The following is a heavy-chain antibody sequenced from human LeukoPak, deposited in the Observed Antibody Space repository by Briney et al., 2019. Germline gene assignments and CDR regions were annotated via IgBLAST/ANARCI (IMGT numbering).Heavy chain of an antibody. CDR3: AKALEYCSSTSCYSYYYYGMDV. D-gene: IGHD2-2*01. CDR1: GFTFSSYW. CDR2: IKQDGSEK. V-gene: IGHV3-7*03. Sequence: GGSLRLSCAASGFTFSSYWMSWVRQAPGKGLEWVANIKQDGSEKYYVDSVKGRFTISRDNSKNTLYLQMNSLRAEDTAVYYCAKALEYCSSTSCYSYYYYGMDVWGQGTTVTVSS. J-gene: IGHJ6*02.